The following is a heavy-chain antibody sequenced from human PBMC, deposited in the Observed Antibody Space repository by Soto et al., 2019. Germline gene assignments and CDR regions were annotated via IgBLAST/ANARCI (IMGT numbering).Heavy chain of an antibody. J-gene: IGHJ4*02. V-gene: IGHV4-39*01. Sequence: SETLSLTCTVSGGSISSSYYYWGWIRQPPGKGLEWIGSIYYSGSTYYNPSLKSRVTISVDTSKNRFSLKLSSVTAADTAVYYCARHLGISSTWLGGFDYWGQGTLVTVSS. D-gene: IGHD6-13*01. CDR2: IYYSGST. CDR3: ARHLGISSTWLGGFDY. CDR1: GGSISSSYYY.